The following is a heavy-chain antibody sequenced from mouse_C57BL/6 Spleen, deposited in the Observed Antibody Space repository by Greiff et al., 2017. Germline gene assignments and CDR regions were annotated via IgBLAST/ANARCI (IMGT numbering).Heavy chain of an antibody. V-gene: IGHV1-15*01. CDR3: TRLGYYGSSLFDY. J-gene: IGHJ2*01. Sequence: VKLQESGAELVRPGASVTLSCKASGYTFTDYEMHWVKQTPVHGLEWIGAIDPETGGTAYNQKFKGKAILTADKSSSTAYMELRSLTSEDSAVYYCTRLGYYGSSLFDYWGQGTTLTVSS. CDR1: GYTFTDYE. D-gene: IGHD1-1*01. CDR2: IDPETGGT.